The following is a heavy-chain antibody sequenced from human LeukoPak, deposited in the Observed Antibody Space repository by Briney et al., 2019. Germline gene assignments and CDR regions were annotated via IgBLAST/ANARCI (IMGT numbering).Heavy chain of an antibody. CDR2: ITSGSSFI. Sequence: PGGSLRLSCAGSGFTFSHYYIDWVRQAPGKGLEWVSSITSGSSFIYYADSVKGRFTISRDNAKDSLYLQMNSLRAEDTAVYYCARDLTERLGEYTFDYWGQGTLVTVSS. D-gene: IGHD3-16*01. CDR3: ARDLTERLGEYTFDY. CDR1: GFTFSHYY. J-gene: IGHJ4*02. V-gene: IGHV3-21*01.